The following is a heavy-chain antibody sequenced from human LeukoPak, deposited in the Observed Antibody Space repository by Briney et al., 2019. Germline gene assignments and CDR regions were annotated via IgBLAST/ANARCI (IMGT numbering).Heavy chain of an antibody. Sequence: GGSLRLSCAASGFTFSSYWMSWVRQAPGQGLEWVANIKQDGSEKNYVDSVKDRFTISRDNAENSLYLQMNSLRAEDTAVYYCARGSVPEEPWGQGTLVAVSS. CDR2: IKQDGSEK. J-gene: IGHJ4*02. CDR1: GFTFSSYW. CDR3: ARGSVPEEP. D-gene: IGHD1-14*01. V-gene: IGHV3-7*01.